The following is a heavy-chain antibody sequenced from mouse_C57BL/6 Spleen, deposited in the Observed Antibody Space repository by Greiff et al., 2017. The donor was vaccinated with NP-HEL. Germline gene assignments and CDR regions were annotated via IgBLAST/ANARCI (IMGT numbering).Heavy chain of an antibody. Sequence: VQLQQSGAELARPGASVKMSCKASGYTFTSYTMHWVKQRPGQGLEWIGYINPSSGYTKYNQKFKDKATLTADKSSSTAYMQLSSLTSEDSAVYYCARSDCGSSYWYFDVWGTGTTVTVSS. V-gene: IGHV1-4*01. CDR1: GYTFTSYT. CDR2: INPSSGYT. CDR3: ARSDCGSSYWYFDV. J-gene: IGHJ1*03. D-gene: IGHD1-1*01.